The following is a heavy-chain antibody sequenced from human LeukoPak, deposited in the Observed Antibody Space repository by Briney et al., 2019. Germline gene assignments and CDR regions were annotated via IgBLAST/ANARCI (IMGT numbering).Heavy chain of an antibody. Sequence: PSETLSLTCTVSGGSISSGDYYWSWIRQPPGQGLEWIRYIYYSGITYYNPSIKRPVTISVDASKNQYSLKLSSVTAADTAVYYCARHNYCSSTSCYSPWGQGTLVTVSS. CDR3: ARHNYCSSTSCYSP. V-gene: IGHV4-30-4*08. D-gene: IGHD2-2*01. CDR1: GGSISSGDYY. CDR2: IYYSGIT. J-gene: IGHJ5*02.